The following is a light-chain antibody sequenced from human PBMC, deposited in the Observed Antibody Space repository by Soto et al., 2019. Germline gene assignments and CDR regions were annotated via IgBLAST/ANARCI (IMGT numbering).Light chain of an antibody. Sequence: EIVLTQSPATLSLSPGEIATLSCRASQSVSNYLAWYQQTPGQAPRLLIYEASNSAVGIPARFSGSGSGTDFTLTTTSLEPEDFAVYYCHQRSYWLSFGGGTKVEIK. CDR3: HQRSYWLS. J-gene: IGKJ4*01. CDR2: EAS. CDR1: QSVSNY. V-gene: IGKV3-11*01.